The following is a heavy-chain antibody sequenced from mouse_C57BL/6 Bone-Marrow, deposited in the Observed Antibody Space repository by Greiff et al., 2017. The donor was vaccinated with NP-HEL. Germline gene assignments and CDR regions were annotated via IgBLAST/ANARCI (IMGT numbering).Heavy chain of an antibody. CDR2: IRSGSSTI. D-gene: IGHD3-2*02. J-gene: IGHJ3*01. CDR3: ARRAQVPFAY. V-gene: IGHV5-17*01. Sequence: EVMLVESGGGLVTPGGSLKLSCAASGFTFSDYGMHWVRQAPEKGLEWVAYIRSGSSTIYYAATVKGRFTISRDNAKNTLFLQMTSLRSEDTAMYYCARRAQVPFAYWGQGTLVTVSA. CDR1: GFTFSDYG.